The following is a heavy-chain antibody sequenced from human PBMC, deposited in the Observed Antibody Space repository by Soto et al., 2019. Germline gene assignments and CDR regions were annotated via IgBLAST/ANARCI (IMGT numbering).Heavy chain of an antibody. D-gene: IGHD3-9*01. J-gene: IGHJ5*01. CDR1: GGSISSYY. CDR2: IYYSGNT. CDR3: AREAITYYDVLTNKYAGWFDS. V-gene: IGHV4-59*01. Sequence: QVQLQESGPGLVKPSETLSLTCTVSGGSISSYYWSWIRQPPGKGLEWIGYIYYSGNTNYNPSLKSRVAMSVDTSRNQVSLKLSSVTAADTAVYYCAREAITYYDVLTNKYAGWFDSWSRGTLVTVSS.